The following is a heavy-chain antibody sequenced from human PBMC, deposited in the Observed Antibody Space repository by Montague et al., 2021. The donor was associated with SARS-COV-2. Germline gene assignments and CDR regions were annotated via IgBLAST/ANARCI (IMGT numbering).Heavy chain of an antibody. D-gene: IGHD3-3*01. Sequence: SETLSLTCAVYGGSFTDYYWTWSRQAPGTGLELICKVDHRGSASYSPSLTRRISISVDRSKNQFSLNLRSVTAADTAAYYCARGQVSVYGVLIMLPASGPFDVWGRGTMVLVSP. CDR1: GGSFTDYY. J-gene: IGHJ3*01. CDR3: ARGQVSVYGVLIMLPASGPFDV. V-gene: IGHV4-34*01. CDR2: VDHRGSA.